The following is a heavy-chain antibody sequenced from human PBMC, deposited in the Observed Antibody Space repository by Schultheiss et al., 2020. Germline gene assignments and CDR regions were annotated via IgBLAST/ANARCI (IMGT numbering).Heavy chain of an antibody. Sequence: GGSLRLSCAASGFTFSSYGMHWVRQAPGKGLEWVSAISGSGGSTYYADSVKGRFTISRDNSKNTLYLQMNSLRADDTAVYYCARVKVPYCSSTTCISLDYWGQGTLVTVSS. V-gene: IGHV3-23*01. CDR3: ARVKVPYCSSTTCISLDY. CDR2: ISGSGGST. J-gene: IGHJ4*02. CDR1: GFTFSSYG. D-gene: IGHD2-2*01.